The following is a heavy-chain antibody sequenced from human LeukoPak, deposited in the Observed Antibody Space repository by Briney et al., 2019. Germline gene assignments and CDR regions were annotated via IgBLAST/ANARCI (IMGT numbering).Heavy chain of an antibody. J-gene: IGHJ4*02. Sequence: GAPVKVSCKASGGTFSSYAISWVRQAPGQGLEWMGRIIPILGIANYAQKFQGRVTITADKSTSTAYMELSSLRSEDTAVYYCARGYEGDYSNSVDYWGQGTLVTVSS. D-gene: IGHD4-11*01. V-gene: IGHV1-69*04. CDR3: ARGYEGDYSNSVDY. CDR2: IIPILGIA. CDR1: GGTFSSYA.